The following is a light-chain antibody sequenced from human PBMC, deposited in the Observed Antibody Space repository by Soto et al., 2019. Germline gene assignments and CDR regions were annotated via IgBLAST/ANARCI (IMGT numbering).Light chain of an antibody. CDR2: DAS. CDR3: QQRSNWGMYT. CDR1: QSVSSY. J-gene: IGKJ2*01. V-gene: IGKV3-11*01. Sequence: EIVLTQSPATLSLSPGERATLSCRASQSVSSYLAWYQQKPGQAPRLLIYDASNRATGIPARFSGSGSGTDFTLTISLLEPEDLAVYYCQQRSNWGMYTFGQGTKLEIK.